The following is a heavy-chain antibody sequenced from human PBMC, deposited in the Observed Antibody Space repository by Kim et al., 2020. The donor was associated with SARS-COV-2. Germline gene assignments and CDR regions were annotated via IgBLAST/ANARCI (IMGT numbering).Heavy chain of an antibody. J-gene: IGHJ4*02. V-gene: IGHV1-69*04. D-gene: IGHD1-1*01. Sequence: SVKVSCKASGGTFSSYAISWVGQAPGQGLEWMGRIITTLGIANYAQKFQGRVTITADKSTSTVYMELSSLRSEDTAVYYCARAGGGYMWGYLLDYWGQG. CDR1: GGTFSSYA. CDR3: ARAGGGYMWGYLLDY. CDR2: IITTLGIA.